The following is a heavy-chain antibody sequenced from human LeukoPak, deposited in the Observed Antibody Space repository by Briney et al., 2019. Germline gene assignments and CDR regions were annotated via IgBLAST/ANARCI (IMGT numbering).Heavy chain of an antibody. D-gene: IGHD2-15*01. J-gene: IGHJ3*02. CDR1: GYSISSGYL. CDR3: ARDPGYYCSGGSCYSSAFDI. Sequence: SETLSLTCTVSGYSISSGYLWGWIRQPPGKGLEWIGSIDGSGSSYYNPSLKSRVTISVDTSRNQFSLKMTSVTAADTAVYYCARDPGYYCSGGSCYSSAFDIWGQGTMVTVSS. V-gene: IGHV4-38-2*02. CDR2: IDGSGSS.